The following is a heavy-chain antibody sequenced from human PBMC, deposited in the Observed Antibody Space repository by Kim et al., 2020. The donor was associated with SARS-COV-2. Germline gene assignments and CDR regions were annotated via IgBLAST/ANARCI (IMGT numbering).Heavy chain of an antibody. V-gene: IGHV4-39*07. CDR3: ARLRRRYYFDY. CDR2: IYYSGST. D-gene: IGHD3-16*01. J-gene: IGHJ4*02. CDR1: GGSISSSSYY. Sequence: SETLSLTCTVSGGSISSSSYYWGWIRQPPGKGLEWIGSIYYSGSTYYNPSLKSRVTISVDTSKNQFSLKLSSVTAADTAVYYCARLRRRYYFDYWGQGTLVTVSS.